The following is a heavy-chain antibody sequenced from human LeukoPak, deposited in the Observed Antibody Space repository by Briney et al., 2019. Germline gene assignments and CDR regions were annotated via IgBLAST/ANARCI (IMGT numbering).Heavy chain of an antibody. CDR3: ARASLMVVAATRFWFDP. V-gene: IGHV4-59*01. CDR2: IYYSETA. Sequence: SETLSLTCTVSGDSIRSYYWSWIRQPPGKGLEWIGYIYYSETANYNPSLKSRVTISVDTSKNQFSLKLTSVTAADTAVYYCARASLMVVAATRFWFDPWGQGTLVTVSS. CDR1: GDSIRSYY. D-gene: IGHD2-15*01. J-gene: IGHJ5*02.